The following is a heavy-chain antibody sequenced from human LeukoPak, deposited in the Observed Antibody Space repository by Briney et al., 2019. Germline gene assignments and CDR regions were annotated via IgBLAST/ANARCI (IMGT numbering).Heavy chain of an antibody. V-gene: IGHV3-23*01. D-gene: IGHD3-10*01. Sequence: GGSLRLSCAASGFTFSSHVMSWVRQAPGKGLEWVSSIGAAGATTYYADSVKGRFTISRDNSKSTLYLQMNSLRAEDTAVYYCARQYYGSGENWFDPWGQGTLVTVSS. J-gene: IGHJ5*02. CDR3: ARQYYGSGENWFDP. CDR1: GFTFSSHV. CDR2: IGAAGATT.